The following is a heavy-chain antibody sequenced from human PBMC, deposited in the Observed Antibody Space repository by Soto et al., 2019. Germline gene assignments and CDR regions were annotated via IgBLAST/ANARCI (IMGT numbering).Heavy chain of an antibody. CDR1: GFTFSSYW. CDR3: ARDQKWLVLSLYYYYGMDV. D-gene: IGHD6-19*01. Sequence: PGGSLRLSCAASGFTFSSYWMSWARQAPGKGLEWVANIKQDGSEKYYVDSVKGRFTISRDNAKNSLYLQMNSLRAEDTAVYYCARDQKWLVLSLYYYYGMDVWGQGTTVTVSS. V-gene: IGHV3-7*01. CDR2: IKQDGSEK. J-gene: IGHJ6*02.